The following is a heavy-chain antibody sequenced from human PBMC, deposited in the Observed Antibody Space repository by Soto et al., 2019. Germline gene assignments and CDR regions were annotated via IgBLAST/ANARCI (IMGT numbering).Heavy chain of an antibody. CDR1: GYTFTCYY. CDR3: AREGRIGYCSGGSCPERNAFDI. V-gene: IGHV1-2*04. J-gene: IGHJ3*02. CDR2: INPNSGGT. D-gene: IGHD2-15*01. Sequence: ASVKVSCKASGYTFTCYYMHWVRQAPGQGLEWMGWINPNSGGTNYAQKFQGWVTMTRDTSISTAYMELSRLRSDDTAVYYCAREGRIGYCSGGSCPERNAFDIWGQGTMVTVSS.